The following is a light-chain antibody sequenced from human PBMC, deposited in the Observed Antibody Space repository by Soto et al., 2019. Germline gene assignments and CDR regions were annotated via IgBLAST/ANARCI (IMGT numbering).Light chain of an antibody. V-gene: IGKV1-5*01. CDR1: QRINSW. Sequence: IQMTQSPSTLSASVGDRVTITCRASQRINSWLAWYQQKPGKAPNLLIYDASTLESGVPSRFSGSGSGTEFTLTITSLQPGDFATYYCQQYEALWTFGQGTKVEIK. J-gene: IGKJ1*01. CDR2: DAS. CDR3: QQYEALWT.